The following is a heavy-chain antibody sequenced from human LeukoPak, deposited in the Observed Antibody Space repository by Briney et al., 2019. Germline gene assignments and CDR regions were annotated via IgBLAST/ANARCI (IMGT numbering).Heavy chain of an antibody. CDR3: ARMVGAFYYYYYMDV. CDR1: GCTFTSYG. J-gene: IGHJ6*03. CDR2: ISAYNGNT. D-gene: IGHD1-26*01. Sequence: ASVKVSCKASGCTFTSYGINWVRQAPGQGLEWMGWISAYNGNTNYAQKLQGRVTMTTDTSTSTAYMELRSLRSDDTAVYYCARMVGAFYYYYYMDVWGKGTTVTISS. V-gene: IGHV1-18*01.